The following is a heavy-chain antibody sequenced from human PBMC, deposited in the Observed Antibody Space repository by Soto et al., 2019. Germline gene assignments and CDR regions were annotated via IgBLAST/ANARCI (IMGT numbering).Heavy chain of an antibody. CDR2: ISYDGRHI. V-gene: IGHV3-30*03. J-gene: IGHJ6*02. CDR3: ARDVSDYVLDV. D-gene: IGHD4-17*01. Sequence: VQLLESGGALEHPGGSLRLSCAASGFAFSTYAMTWVRQAPGKGLEWVALISYDGRHIYYADSVKGRFAISRDNSKNTLDLVMNSLRREDTAMYYCARDVSDYVLDVWGQGTTVNVSS. CDR1: GFAFSTYA.